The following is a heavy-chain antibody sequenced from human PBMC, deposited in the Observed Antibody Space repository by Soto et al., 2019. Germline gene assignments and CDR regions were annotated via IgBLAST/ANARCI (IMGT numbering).Heavy chain of an antibody. CDR1: GGSINSGGSF. J-gene: IGHJ4*02. Sequence: QVQLQESGPGLVKPSQTLSLTCTVSGGSINSGGSFWNWIRQRPGEGLEWIGYIYYSGSTYYNPSLKSRVTISLDTSKNQFSLKMSSVTAADTAVYYCARGGWDFYGSGSYPPDYWGQGTLVTVSS. V-gene: IGHV4-31*03. CDR3: ARGGWDFYGSGSYPPDY. D-gene: IGHD3-10*01. CDR2: IYYSGST.